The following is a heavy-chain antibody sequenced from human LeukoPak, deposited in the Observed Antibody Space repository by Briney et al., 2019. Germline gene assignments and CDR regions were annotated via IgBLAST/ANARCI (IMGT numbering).Heavy chain of an antibody. D-gene: IGHD6-19*01. CDR3: ARKKPPTEIAVAGIDY. CDR1: GFTFSSYG. J-gene: IGHJ4*02. V-gene: IGHV3-23*01. CDR2: ISGSGGST. Sequence: GGTLRLSCAASGFTFSSYGMSWVRQAPGKGLEWVSAISGSGGSTYYADSVKGRFTISRDNAKNSLYLQMNSLRAEDTAVYYCARKKPPTEIAVAGIDYWGQGTLVTVSS.